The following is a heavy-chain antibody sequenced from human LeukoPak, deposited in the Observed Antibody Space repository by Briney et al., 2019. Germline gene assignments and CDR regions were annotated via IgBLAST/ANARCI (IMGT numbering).Heavy chain of an antibody. CDR2: IYWDDDK. Sequence: SGPTLVNPTQTLTLTCTFSGFSLSTSGVGVGWIRRPPGKALEWLALIYWDDDKRYSPSLKSRLTITKDTSKNQVVLTMTNMDPVDTATYYCAHSGYNWNPEPLNNWFDPWGQGTLVTVSS. D-gene: IGHD1-20*01. CDR1: GFSLSTSGVG. J-gene: IGHJ5*02. V-gene: IGHV2-5*02. CDR3: AHSGYNWNPEPLNNWFDP.